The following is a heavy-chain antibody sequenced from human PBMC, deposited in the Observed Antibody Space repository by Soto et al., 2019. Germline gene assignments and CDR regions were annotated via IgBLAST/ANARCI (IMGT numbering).Heavy chain of an antibody. CDR2: INPNSGGT. Sequence: ASVKVSCKASGYTFTGYYMHWVRQAPGQGLEWMGWINPNSGGTNYAQKFQGWVTMTRDTSISTAYMELSRLRSDDTAVYYCAGASPGGELLLGGGSFDYWGQGTLVTVSS. J-gene: IGHJ4*02. D-gene: IGHD1-26*01. V-gene: IGHV1-2*04. CDR1: GYTFTGYY. CDR3: AGASPGGELLLGGGSFDY.